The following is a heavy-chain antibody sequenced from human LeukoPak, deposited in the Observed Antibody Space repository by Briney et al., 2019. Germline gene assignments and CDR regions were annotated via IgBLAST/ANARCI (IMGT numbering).Heavy chain of an antibody. CDR3: ARVNGVPAAIGFDY. Sequence: GGSLRLSCAASGFTFSDYYMSWIRQAPGKGLEWVSYISSSGSTIYYADSVKGRFTISRDNANNSLYLQMNSLRAADTAVYYCARVNGVPAAIGFDYWGQGTLVTVSS. CDR2: ISSSGSTI. D-gene: IGHD2-2*01. CDR1: GFTFSDYY. V-gene: IGHV3-11*01. J-gene: IGHJ4*02.